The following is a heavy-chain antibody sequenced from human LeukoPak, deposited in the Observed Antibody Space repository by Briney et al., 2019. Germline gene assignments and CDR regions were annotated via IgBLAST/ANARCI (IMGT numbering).Heavy chain of an antibody. CDR1: GGSISSGDYY. D-gene: IGHD6-19*01. CDR3: ARDRGSGWYRPNWFDP. CDR2: IYYSGST. Sequence: PSETLSLTRTVSGGSISSGDYYWSWIRQPPGKGLEWIGYIYYSGSTYYNPSLKSRVTISVDTSKNQFSLKLSSVTAADTAVYYCARDRGSGWYRPNWFDPWGQGTLVTVSS. J-gene: IGHJ5*02. V-gene: IGHV4-30-4*08.